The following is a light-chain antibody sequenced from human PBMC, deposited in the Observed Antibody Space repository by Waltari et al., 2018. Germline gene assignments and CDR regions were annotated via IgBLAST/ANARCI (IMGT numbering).Light chain of an antibody. CDR1: NIETKH. V-gene: IGLV3-21*02. Sequence: SYVLTQPPSVSVAPGQTATITCGGDNIETKHVQLYQQKPGQAPLLVVYDDYVRPSGIPDRFSGTTSGNTATLTISRVEAGGEADYYCQVWDDSSNHWVFGGGTKLTVL. CDR2: DDY. J-gene: IGLJ3*02. CDR3: QVWDDSSNHWV.